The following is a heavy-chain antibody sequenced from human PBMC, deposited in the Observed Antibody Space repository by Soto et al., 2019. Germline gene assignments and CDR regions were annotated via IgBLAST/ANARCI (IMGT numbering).Heavy chain of an antibody. V-gene: IGHV3-23*01. CDR1: GFTFSSYA. CDR2: MSGTGGTT. Sequence: PAGSLRLSCAASGFTFSSYAMSWVRQAPGKGLEWVSAMSGTGGTTYYTDPVKGRFTISRDNSKSTLYLQMNSLRAEDTAVYYCAKYPEYSVYDGTYFDYWGQGTLVTVPQ. D-gene: IGHD5-12*01. CDR3: AKYPEYSVYDGTYFDY. J-gene: IGHJ4*02.